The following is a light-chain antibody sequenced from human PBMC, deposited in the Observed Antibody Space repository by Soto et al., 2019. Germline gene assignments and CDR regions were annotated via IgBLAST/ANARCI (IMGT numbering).Light chain of an antibody. CDR3: QHYSNWPPT. J-gene: IGKJ3*01. CDR1: ESVHSN. CDR2: YAS. V-gene: IGKV3-15*01. Sequence: EMVMTQSPATLSVSPGERVTLSCRASESVHSNLAWYQQKPGQGPSLLIYYASTRVTCVPDRFSGSGSGTELTLTISSLQSEDFGVYYCQHYSNWPPTFGPGTKVEIK.